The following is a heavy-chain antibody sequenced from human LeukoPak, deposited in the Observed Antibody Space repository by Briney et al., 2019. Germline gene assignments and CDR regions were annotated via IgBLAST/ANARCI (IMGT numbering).Heavy chain of an antibody. V-gene: IGHV3-23*01. CDR2: ISGSGGST. J-gene: IGHJ6*02. D-gene: IGHD3-3*01. CDR1: GFTFSSYA. CDR3: AREGKRITIFGVGPYYYYGMDV. Sequence: GGSLRLSCAASGFTFSSYAMSWVRQAPGKGLEWVSAISGSGGSTYYADSVKGRFTISRDNSKNTLYLQMNSLRAEDTAVYYCAREGKRITIFGVGPYYYYGMDVWGQGTTVTVSS.